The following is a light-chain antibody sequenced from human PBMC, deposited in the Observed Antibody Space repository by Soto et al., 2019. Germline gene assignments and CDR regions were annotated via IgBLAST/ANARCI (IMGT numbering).Light chain of an antibody. V-gene: IGLV2-14*01. J-gene: IGLJ3*02. CDR2: EVI. CDR1: SSDVGGYEY. CDR3: CSYAGSSTWV. Sequence: QSALTQPASVSGSPGQSITISCTGTSSDVGGYEYVSWYQQYPGKAPKLMIYEVIDRPAGAPRRFSGSKSGNTASLTITGLQAEDEADYYCCSYAGSSTWVFGGGTKLTVL.